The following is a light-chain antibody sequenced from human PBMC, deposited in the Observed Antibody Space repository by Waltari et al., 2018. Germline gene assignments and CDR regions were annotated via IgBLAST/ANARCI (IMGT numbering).Light chain of an antibody. V-gene: IGLV2-14*03. Sequence: QSALTQPASVSGSPGQSTTISCTGTSSAIGSFNYVSCYQQYPGKAPKLIIFDVSNRPSGISDRFSGSKSGNTASLTISGLQAEDEADYICTSYTTTDTLYVFGTGTQVTVL. CDR3: TSYTTTDTLYV. CDR1: SSAIGSFNY. CDR2: DVS. J-gene: IGLJ1*01.